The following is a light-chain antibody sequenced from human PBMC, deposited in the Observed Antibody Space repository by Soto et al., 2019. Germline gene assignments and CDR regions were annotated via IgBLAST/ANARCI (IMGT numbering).Light chain of an antibody. Sequence: DIQMTQSPSSLSASIGDRVTITCRASLAIGDSLSWFQQKAGKPPTLLIYGTSALQHGVPPRFSGSGSGTDFTITISRLQHEDFVTYDCQQTYNLPRTFGQGTKVDLK. V-gene: IGKV1-39*01. CDR2: GTS. J-gene: IGKJ1*01. CDR3: QQTYNLPRT. CDR1: LAIGDS.